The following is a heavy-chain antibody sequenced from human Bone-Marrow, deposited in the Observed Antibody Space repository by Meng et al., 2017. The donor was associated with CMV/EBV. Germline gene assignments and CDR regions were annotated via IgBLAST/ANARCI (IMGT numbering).Heavy chain of an antibody. CDR2: IYYSGST. CDR3: ARGGDDYGDSNEDYGMDV. D-gene: IGHD4-17*01. J-gene: IGHJ6*02. CDR1: GCSISSYY. V-gene: IGHV4-59*01. Sequence: SETLSLTCTVPGCSISSYYWSWIRQPPGKGLEWIGYIYYSGSTNYNPSLKSRVTISVDTSKNQFSLKLSSVTAADTAVYYCARGGDDYGDSNEDYGMDVWGQGTTVTVSS.